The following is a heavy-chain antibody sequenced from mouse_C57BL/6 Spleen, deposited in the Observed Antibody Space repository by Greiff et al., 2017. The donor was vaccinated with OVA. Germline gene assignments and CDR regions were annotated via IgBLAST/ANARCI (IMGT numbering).Heavy chain of an antibody. J-gene: IGHJ2*01. CDR3: TTGYYYGSSYYVDY. CDR1: GFNIKDDY. CDR2: IDPENGDT. Sequence: EVQLVESGAELVRPGASVKLSCTASGFNIKDDYMHWVKQRPEQALEWIGWIDPENGDTEYASQFQGKATITADTSSNTAYLQLSSLTSEDTAVYYCTTGYYYGSSYYVDYWGQGTTLTVAS. D-gene: IGHD1-1*01. V-gene: IGHV14-4*01.